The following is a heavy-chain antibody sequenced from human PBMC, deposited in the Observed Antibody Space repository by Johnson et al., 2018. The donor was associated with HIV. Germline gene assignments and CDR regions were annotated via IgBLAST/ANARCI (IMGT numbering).Heavy chain of an antibody. Sequence: QVQLVESGGGVVQPGRSLRLSCAASGFTFSSYAMHWVRQAPGKGLEWVAVISYDGSNKYYADSVKGRFTISRDTSKNTLYLQMNSLRAEDTAVYYCAKERGRGGDAFDIWGQGTMVTVSS. V-gene: IGHV3-30*04. D-gene: IGHD3-10*01. CDR2: ISYDGSNK. CDR1: GFTFSSYA. CDR3: AKERGRGGDAFDI. J-gene: IGHJ3*02.